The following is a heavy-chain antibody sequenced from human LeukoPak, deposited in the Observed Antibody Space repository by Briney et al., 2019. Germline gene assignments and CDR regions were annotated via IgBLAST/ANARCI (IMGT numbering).Heavy chain of an antibody. V-gene: IGHV4-34*01. J-gene: IGHJ5*02. D-gene: IGHD2-2*01. CDR1: GGSFSGYY. Sequence: PSETLSLTCAVYGGSFSGYYWSWIRQPPGKGLEWIGEINHSGSTNYNPSLKSRVTISVDTSKNQFSLKLSSMTAADTAVYYCAREIGYCSSTSCFNWFDPWGQGTLVTVSS. CDR3: AREIGYCSSTSCFNWFDP. CDR2: INHSGST.